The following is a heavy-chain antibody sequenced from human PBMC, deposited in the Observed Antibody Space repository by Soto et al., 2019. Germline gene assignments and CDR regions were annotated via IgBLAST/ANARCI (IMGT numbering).Heavy chain of an antibody. Sequence: ASLKVSCRASGSTFTDYGLSWVRQAPGQGLEWMGFISVSNGNTTYARKFYGRLTMTRDPSISTAYMELSRLRSDDTAVYYCARGSIAARPHPYYYGMDVWGQGTTVTVSS. CDR3: ARGSIAARPHPYYYGMDV. J-gene: IGHJ6*02. CDR1: GSTFTDYG. D-gene: IGHD6-6*01. V-gene: IGHV1-18*01. CDR2: ISVSNGNT.